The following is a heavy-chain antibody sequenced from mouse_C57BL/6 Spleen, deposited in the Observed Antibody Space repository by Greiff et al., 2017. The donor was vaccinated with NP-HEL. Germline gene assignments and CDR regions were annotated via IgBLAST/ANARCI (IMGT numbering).Heavy chain of an antibody. D-gene: IGHD5-5*01. CDR2: IDPANGNT. Sequence: EVKLMESVAELVRPGASVKLSCTASGFNIKNTYMHWVKQRPEQGLEWIGRIDPANGNTKYAPKFQGKATITADTSSNTAYLQLSSLTSEDTAIYYCARGLLPHWYFDVWGTGTTVTVSS. J-gene: IGHJ1*03. CDR1: GFNIKNTY. CDR3: ARGLLPHWYFDV. V-gene: IGHV14-3*01.